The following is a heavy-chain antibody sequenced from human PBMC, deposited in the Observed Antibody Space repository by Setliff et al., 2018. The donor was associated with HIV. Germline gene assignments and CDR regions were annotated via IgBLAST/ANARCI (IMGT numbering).Heavy chain of an antibody. Sequence: TSETLSLTCAVSGYSISSGYYWGWIRQPPGKGLEWIGSIYHSGSTYYNPSLKSRVTISIDTSENQFSLKVTSVTAADTAVYYCARGSIGLGSYRNAYYFDFWGQGVLVTV. CDR2: IYHSGST. V-gene: IGHV4-38-2*01. D-gene: IGHD1-26*01. J-gene: IGHJ4*02. CDR1: GYSISSGYY. CDR3: ARGSIGLGSYRNAYYFDF.